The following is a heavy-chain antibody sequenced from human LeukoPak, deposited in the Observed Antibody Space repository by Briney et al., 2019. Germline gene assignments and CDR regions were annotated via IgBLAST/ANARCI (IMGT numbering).Heavy chain of an antibody. CDR3: TRTIGYRPVAGLKEKWFDP. V-gene: IGHV1-46*01. CDR2: INPLRGIT. CDR1: GYTFTDYY. J-gene: IGHJ5*02. D-gene: IGHD6-19*01. Sequence: GASVKVSCKASGYTFTDYYVRWVRQAPGLGLEWMGIINPLRGITIYAQKFQGRVTMTSDTSTNTVYMELSSLISEDTAVYYCTRTIGYRPVAGLKEKWFDPWGQGTLVTVSS.